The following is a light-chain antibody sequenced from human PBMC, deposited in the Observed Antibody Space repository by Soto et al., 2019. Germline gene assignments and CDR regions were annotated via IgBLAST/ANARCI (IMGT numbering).Light chain of an antibody. Sequence: DIEMTQSPSSLSASLGERVTITCRASQGIGSYLAWFQQRPGKVPKLLIYAASTLQSGVPSRLSGSGAGAAFTLPISSLQPADVATSYYQKYNSSPLTFGGGTRVEIK. V-gene: IGKV1-27*01. CDR1: QGIGSY. CDR3: QKYNSSPLT. CDR2: AAS. J-gene: IGKJ4*01.